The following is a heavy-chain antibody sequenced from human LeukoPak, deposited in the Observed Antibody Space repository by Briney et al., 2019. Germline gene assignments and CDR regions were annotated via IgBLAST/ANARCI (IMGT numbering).Heavy chain of an antibody. CDR2: IYYGGST. CDR1: GGPISSYY. Sequence: PSETLSLTCTVSGGPISSYYWSWIRQPPGKGLEWVGYIYYGGSTKFNPSLKSRVHLSVDTSKNQFSLKLSSVTAADTAVYYCARYGGYSVDSWGQGTLVTVSS. D-gene: IGHD3-22*01. V-gene: IGHV4-59*01. CDR3: ARYGGYSVDS. J-gene: IGHJ4*02.